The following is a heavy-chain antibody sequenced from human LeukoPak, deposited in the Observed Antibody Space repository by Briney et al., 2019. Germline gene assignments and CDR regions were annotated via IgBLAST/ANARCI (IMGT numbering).Heavy chain of an antibody. CDR1: GLTFDDYA. J-gene: IGHJ4*01. V-gene: IGHV3-9*01. CDR3: ISRRGMNTGGGGYFFDN. Sequence: GRSLRLSCAASGLTFDDYAMHWVRQVPGKGLEWVAGVSWNSGVRAYADSVKGRFTVSRDNAKNSLYLQMDSLRTEDTAVYFCISRRGMNTGGGGYFFDNWGHGTLVTVSS. D-gene: IGHD4-17*01. CDR2: VSWNSGVR.